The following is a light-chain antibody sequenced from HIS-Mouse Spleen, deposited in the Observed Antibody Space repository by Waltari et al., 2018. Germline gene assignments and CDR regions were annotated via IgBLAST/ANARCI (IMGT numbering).Light chain of an antibody. Sequence: QSALTQPASVSGSPGQSNTIPCTGTSLDVGTSKLVSLYQQHPGKAPKLMIYEGSKRPSGVSNRFSGSKSGNTASLTISGLQAEDEADYYCCSYAGSSTYVVFGGGTKLTVL. CDR3: CSYAGSSTYVV. CDR1: SLDVGTSKL. V-gene: IGLV2-23*01. J-gene: IGLJ2*01. CDR2: EGS.